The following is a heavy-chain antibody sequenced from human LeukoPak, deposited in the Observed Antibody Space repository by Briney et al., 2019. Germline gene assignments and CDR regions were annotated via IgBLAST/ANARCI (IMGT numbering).Heavy chain of an antibody. D-gene: IGHD3-10*01. J-gene: IGHJ6*02. CDR2: IFYSGST. Sequence: SETLSLTCTVSGGSINNFYWSWIRQPPGKGLEWIGYIFYSGSTNYNPSLESRVTISIDTSKNQFSLRVNSLTAADTAVYYCARTGYYASGSSYYYGMDVWGQGTTVTVSS. CDR3: ARTGYYASGSSYYYGMDV. CDR1: GGSINNFY. V-gene: IGHV4-59*08.